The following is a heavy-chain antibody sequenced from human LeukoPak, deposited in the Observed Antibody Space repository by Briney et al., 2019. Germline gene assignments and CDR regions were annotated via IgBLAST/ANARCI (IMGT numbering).Heavy chain of an antibody. CDR2: IKHDGSEK. V-gene: IGHV3-7*01. J-gene: IGHJ1*01. Sequence: GGSLRLSCAASGFTFSSYWMSWVRQAPGKGLEWVANIKHDGSEKYYVDSVKGRFTISRDNATNSLYLQMNSLIAEDTAVYYCAREVYCSSTSCYTGYFQHWGQGTLVTVSS. CDR1: GFTFSSYW. D-gene: IGHD2-2*02. CDR3: AREVYCSSTSCYTGYFQH.